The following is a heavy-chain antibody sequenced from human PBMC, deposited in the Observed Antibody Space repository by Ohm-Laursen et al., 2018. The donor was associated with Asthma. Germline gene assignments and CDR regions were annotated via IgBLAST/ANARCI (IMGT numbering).Heavy chain of an antibody. J-gene: IGHJ4*02. D-gene: IGHD3-22*01. V-gene: IGHV4-30-2*06. CDR2: IYHSGVT. CDR1: GDSITSHGVY. Sequence: SQTLSLTCAISGDSITSHGVYWGWVRQSPGKGLEWIGHIYHSGVTFYNPSLKSRFTLSVDTSKNQFSLNLSSVTAADTAVYYCVRDDYDNRGYSLDYWGRGILVTVSS. CDR3: VRDDYDNRGYSLDY.